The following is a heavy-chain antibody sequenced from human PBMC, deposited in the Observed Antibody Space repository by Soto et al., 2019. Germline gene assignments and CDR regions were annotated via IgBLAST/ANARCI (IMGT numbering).Heavy chain of an antibody. CDR2: INSDGSST. CDR3: ASGGGIAAAGYY. J-gene: IGHJ4*02. CDR1: GFTFSIYW. D-gene: IGHD6-13*01. Sequence: GGSLRLSCAASGFTFSIYWMHWVRQAPGKGLVWVSRINSDGSSTSYADSVKGRFTISRDNAKNTLYLQMDSLRAEDTAVYYCASGGGIAAAGYYWGQGTLVTVSS. V-gene: IGHV3-74*01.